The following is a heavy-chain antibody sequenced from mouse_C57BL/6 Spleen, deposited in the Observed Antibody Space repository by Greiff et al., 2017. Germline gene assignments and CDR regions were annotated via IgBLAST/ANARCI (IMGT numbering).Heavy chain of an antibody. Sequence: LVESGPELVKPGASVKISCKASGYAFSSSWMNWVKQRPGKGLEWIGRIYPGDGDTNYNGKFKGKATLTADKSSSTAYMQLSSLTSEDSAVYFCARSVLYGRSYFDYWGQGTTLTVSS. J-gene: IGHJ2*01. CDR3: ARSVLYGRSYFDY. CDR2: IYPGDGDT. V-gene: IGHV1-82*01. D-gene: IGHD1-1*01. CDR1: GYAFSSSW.